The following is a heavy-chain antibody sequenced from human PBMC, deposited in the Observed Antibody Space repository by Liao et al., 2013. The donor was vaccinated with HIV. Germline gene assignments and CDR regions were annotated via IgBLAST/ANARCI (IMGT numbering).Heavy chain of an antibody. CDR3: ARVREGVAGTGMFDS. CDR2: IHNSGST. V-gene: IGHV4-39*07. D-gene: IGHD6-19*01. Sequence: QVQLQESGPRLVKPSETLSLTCNVSGGSISSTRYYWGWIRQPPGRRLEWIGSIHNSGSTYYNPSLKSRVTISVDTSKNHFSLKLNSVTAADTAVHYCARVREGVAGTGMFDSRGQGTLVTVSS. J-gene: IGHJ4*02. CDR1: GGSISSTRYY.